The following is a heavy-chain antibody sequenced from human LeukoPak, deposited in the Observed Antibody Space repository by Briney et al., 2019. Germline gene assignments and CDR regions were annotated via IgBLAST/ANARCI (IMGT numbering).Heavy chain of an antibody. J-gene: IGHJ4*02. CDR3: AKGYCSSTSCYVDY. V-gene: IGHV3-9*03. D-gene: IGHD2-2*01. CDR1: GFTFDDYA. CDR2: ISWNSGSI. Sequence: PGRSLRLSCATSGFTFDDYAMHCVRQAPGKGLEWVSGISWNSGSIGYVDSVKGRFTISRDNAKTSLYLQMNSLRAEDMALYYCAKGYCSSTSCYVDYWGKGTLVTVSS.